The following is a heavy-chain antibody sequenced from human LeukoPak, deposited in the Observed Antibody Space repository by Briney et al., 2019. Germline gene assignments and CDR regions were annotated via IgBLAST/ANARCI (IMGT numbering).Heavy chain of an antibody. J-gene: IGHJ2*01. CDR3: ARDADTSAIYWFFDL. Sequence: GGSLRLSCTASGFTLSHYGMSWVRQAPDKGLESVALLWADGSKTSYPDSMKGRFTISRDISRNTLYLQINSLTVEDTALYYCARDADTSAIYWFFDLWGRGTLVTVSS. CDR2: LWADGSKT. V-gene: IGHV3-33*01. CDR1: GFTLSHYG. D-gene: IGHD3-22*01.